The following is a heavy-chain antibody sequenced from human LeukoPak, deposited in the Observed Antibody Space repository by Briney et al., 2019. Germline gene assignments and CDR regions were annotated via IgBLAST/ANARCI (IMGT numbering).Heavy chain of an antibody. D-gene: IGHD6-6*01. V-gene: IGHV4-30-4*08. CDR2: IYYSGST. CDR3: AREKQLVESFYYYYYMDV. CDR1: GGSISSGDYY. J-gene: IGHJ6*03. Sequence: SETLSLTCTVSGGSISSGDYYWSWIRQPPGKGLEGIGYIYYSGSTYYNPSLKSRVTISVDTSKNQFSLKLSSVTAADTAVYYCAREKQLVESFYYYYYMDVWGKGTTVTVSS.